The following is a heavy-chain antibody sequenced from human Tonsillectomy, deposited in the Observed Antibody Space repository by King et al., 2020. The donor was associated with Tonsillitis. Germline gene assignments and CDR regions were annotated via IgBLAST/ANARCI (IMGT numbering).Heavy chain of an antibody. Sequence: QLQESGPGLVKPSETLSLTCTVSGGSISSYYWSWIRQPAGKGLEWIGRIYTSGSANYNLSLKSRVTMSVDTSKNQFSLKLSSVTAADTAVYYFAREFQSSRPLDYWGQGTLVTVSS. D-gene: IGHD6-13*01. CDR2: IYTSGSA. CDR3: AREFQSSRPLDY. CDR1: GGSISSYY. V-gene: IGHV4-4*07. J-gene: IGHJ4*02.